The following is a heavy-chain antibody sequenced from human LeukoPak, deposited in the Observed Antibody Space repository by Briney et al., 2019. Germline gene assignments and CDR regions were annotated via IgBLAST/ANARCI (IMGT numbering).Heavy chain of an antibody. CDR2: ISSSGSTI. J-gene: IGHJ5*02. CDR1: GFTFSSYS. CDR3: ARVDSYCSGDCYSDWFDP. Sequence: PGGSLRLSCAASGFTFSSYSMNWVRQAPGKGLEWVSYISSSGSTIYYADSVKGRFTISRDNAKNSLYLQMNSLRAEDTAVYYCARVDSYCSGDCYSDWFDPWGQGTLVTVSS. V-gene: IGHV3-48*04. D-gene: IGHD2-21*02.